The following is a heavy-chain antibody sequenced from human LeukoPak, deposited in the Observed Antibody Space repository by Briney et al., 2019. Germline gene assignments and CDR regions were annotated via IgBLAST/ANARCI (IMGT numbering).Heavy chain of an antibody. V-gene: IGHV3-11*01. D-gene: IGHD3-3*01. CDR2: ISSSGSTI. Sequence: GGSLRLSCAASGFTFSDYYMSWIRQAPGKGLEWVSYISSSGSTIYYADSVKGRFTISRDNAKNSLYLQMNSLRAEDTALYYCAKDRIVPYYDFWSGYYKAAIDAYYFDYWGQGTLVTVSS. J-gene: IGHJ4*02. CDR1: GFTFSDYY. CDR3: AKDRIVPYYDFWSGYYKAAIDAYYFDY.